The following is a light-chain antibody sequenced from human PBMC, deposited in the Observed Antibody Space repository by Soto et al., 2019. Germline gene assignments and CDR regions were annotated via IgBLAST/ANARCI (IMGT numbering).Light chain of an antibody. J-gene: IGKJ5*01. Sequence: EILLTQSPDTLSLSPGERATLSYRAAQSVGTRLAWYQRKTGQAPRLLISGASSRATGIPDRFTGSGSETSFTLTISRLEPEDFALYYCQHYQSGHPITFGQGTRLEIK. V-gene: IGKV3-20*01. CDR1: QSVGTR. CDR2: GAS. CDR3: QHYQSGHPIT.